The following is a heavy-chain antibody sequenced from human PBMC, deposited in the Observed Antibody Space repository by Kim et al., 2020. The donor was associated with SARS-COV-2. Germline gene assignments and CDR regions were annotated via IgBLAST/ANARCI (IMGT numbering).Heavy chain of an antibody. CDR3: AREGAGNSGFDY. V-gene: IGHV1-3*01. CDR1: GYTFTSYA. D-gene: IGHD4-4*01. CDR2: INAGNGNT. J-gene: IGHJ4*02. Sequence: ASVKVSCKASGYTFTSYAMHWVRQAPGQRLEWMGWINAGNGNTKYSQKFQGRVTITRDTSASTAYMELSSLRSEDTAVYYCAREGAGNSGFDYWGQGTLVTVSS.